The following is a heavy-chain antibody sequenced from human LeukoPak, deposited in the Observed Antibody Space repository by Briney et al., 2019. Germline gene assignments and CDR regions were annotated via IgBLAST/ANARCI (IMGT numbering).Heavy chain of an antibody. Sequence: GRSLRLSCAASGFIFSSYGMHWVRQAACKGLEGVAVIWYDGSNKYYADSVKGRFTISRDNYKNTLYLQMNGLRAEDTAVYYCARGGPGPAAGGYFDYWGQGTLVTVSS. V-gene: IGHV3-33*01. D-gene: IGHD6-25*01. CDR1: GFIFSSYG. CDR3: ARGGPGPAAGGYFDY. J-gene: IGHJ4*02. CDR2: IWYDGSNK.